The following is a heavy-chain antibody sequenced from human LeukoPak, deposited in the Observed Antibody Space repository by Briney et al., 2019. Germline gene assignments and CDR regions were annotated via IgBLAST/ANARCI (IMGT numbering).Heavy chain of an antibody. CDR2: IKSEIGGGTT. CDR1: GFTFSNAW. D-gene: IGHD1-7*01. J-gene: IGHJ1*01. Sequence: PGGSLRLSCGASGFTFSNAWMNWVRQAPGKGLEWVACIKSEIGGGTTAYAATVKGRFTISRDDSKSTLYLQMNSLNIEDTAMYSCSTGGVNWNYVGFWGQGTLVTVSS. CDR3: STGGVNWNYVGF. V-gene: IGHV3-15*01.